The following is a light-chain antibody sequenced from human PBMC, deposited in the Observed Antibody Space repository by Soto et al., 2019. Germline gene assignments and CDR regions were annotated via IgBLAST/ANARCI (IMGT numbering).Light chain of an antibody. CDR1: SSNIGAGYD. CDR3: QSYDSSLSAVV. CDR2: VNS. Sequence: QSALTQPPSVSGAPGQRVTISCTGSSSNIGAGYDVHWYQQLPGTAPKLLIDVNSNRPSGVPDRFSGSKSGTSASLAITGLQAEDEADYYCQSYDSSLSAVVFGGGTKLTVL. V-gene: IGLV1-40*01. J-gene: IGLJ2*01.